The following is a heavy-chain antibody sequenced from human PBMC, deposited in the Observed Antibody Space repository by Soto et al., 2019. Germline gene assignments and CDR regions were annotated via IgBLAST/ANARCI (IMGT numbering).Heavy chain of an antibody. CDR3: ASDKRFDP. CDR2: IIPVLHIA. Sequence: QVQLMQSGAEVKKPGSSVKVSCKASGGTCNYYTISWVRQAPGQGLEWMGRIIPVLHIANYPQKFQGRVTITADKSTNTAYMELNSLTSEDTAMYYCASDKRFDPWGQGALVTVSS. D-gene: IGHD3-9*01. J-gene: IGHJ5*02. CDR1: GGTCNYYT. V-gene: IGHV1-69*02.